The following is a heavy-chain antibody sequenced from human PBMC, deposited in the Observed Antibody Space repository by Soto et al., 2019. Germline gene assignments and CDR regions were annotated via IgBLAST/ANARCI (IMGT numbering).Heavy chain of an antibody. Sequence: PREPLKFSCEVSGSLFTSYWIGWVRQMPGKGLEWMAIVFPGNSDTIYSPSFRGQVTISADKSISTAYLQWNSLQASDTAIYYCASHNVYAMDVRGQRTKVTVFS. CDR1: GSLFTSYW. CDR3: ASHNVYAMDV. V-gene: IGHV5-51*01. J-gene: IGHJ6*02. CDR2: VFPGNSDT.